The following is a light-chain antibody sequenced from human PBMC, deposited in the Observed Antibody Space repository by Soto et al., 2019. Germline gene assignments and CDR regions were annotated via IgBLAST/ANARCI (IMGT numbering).Light chain of an antibody. V-gene: IGKV1-5*03. J-gene: IGKJ1*01. CDR3: QQYNSYSRT. CDR2: KAS. CDR1: QTISSW. Sequence: DVRMSQSPATLSGSVGDRVTITCRASQTISSWLAWYQQKPGKAPKLLIYKASTLKSGVPSRFSGSGSGTEFTLTISSLQPDDFAPYYCQQYNSYSRTFGQGTKVDI.